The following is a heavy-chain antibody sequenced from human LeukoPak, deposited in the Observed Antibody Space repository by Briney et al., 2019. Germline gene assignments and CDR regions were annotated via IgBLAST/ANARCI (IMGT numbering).Heavy chain of an antibody. V-gene: IGHV1-2*02. CDR3: AISPGGWYYFDY. CDR1: GYTFTGYY. D-gene: IGHD6-19*01. CDR2: INPNSGGT. J-gene: IGHJ4*02. Sequence: GASVKVSCKASGYTFTGYYMYWVRQAPGQGLEWMGWINPNSGGTNYAQKFQGRVTMTRDTSINTAYMELIRLISDDTAVYYCAISPGGWYYFDYWGQGTLVTVSS.